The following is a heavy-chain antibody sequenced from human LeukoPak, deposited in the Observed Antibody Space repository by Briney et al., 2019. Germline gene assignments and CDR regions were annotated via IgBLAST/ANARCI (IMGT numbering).Heavy chain of an antibody. V-gene: IGHV3-21*04. Sequence: GGSLRLSCAASGFTFSSYSMNWVRQAPGKGLEWVSSISSSSSYIYYADSVKGRFTISRDNAKNSLYLQMNSLRAEDTAVYYCAREKKTEWTTGAFDMWGQGTMVIVSS. CDR2: ISSSSSYI. D-gene: IGHD3-3*01. CDR3: AREKKTEWTTGAFDM. CDR1: GFTFSSYS. J-gene: IGHJ3*02.